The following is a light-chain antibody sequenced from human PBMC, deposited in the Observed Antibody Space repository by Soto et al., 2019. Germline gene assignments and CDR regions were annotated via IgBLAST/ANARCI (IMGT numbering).Light chain of an antibody. CDR1: QSVNSN. CDR2: GAS. CDR3: QQYKDWPLT. V-gene: IGKV3-15*01. Sequence: QSPATLSVSPGESATLSCRASQSVNSNLAWYQQKPGQAPRLLIYGASSRATVIPARFSGSGSGTEFTLTISSLQSEDFAIYYCQQYKDWPLTFGQGTKGDIK. J-gene: IGKJ1*01.